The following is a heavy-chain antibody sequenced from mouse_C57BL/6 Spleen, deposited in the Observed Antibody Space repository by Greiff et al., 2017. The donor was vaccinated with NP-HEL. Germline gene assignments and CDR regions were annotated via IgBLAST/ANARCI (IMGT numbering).Heavy chain of an antibody. CDR2: IYPGDGDT. Sequence: QVQLKESGAELVKPGASVKISCKASGYAFSSYWMNWVKQRPGKGLELIGQIYPGDGDTNYNGKFKGKATLTADKSSSTAYMQLSSLTSEDSAVYFCARGGARDWFAYWGQGTLVTVSA. CDR1: GYAFSSYW. CDR3: ARGGARDWFAY. V-gene: IGHV1-80*01. J-gene: IGHJ3*01.